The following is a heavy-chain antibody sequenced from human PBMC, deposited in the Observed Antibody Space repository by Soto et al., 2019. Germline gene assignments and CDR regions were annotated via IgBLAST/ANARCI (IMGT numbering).Heavy chain of an antibody. V-gene: IGHV3-23*01. D-gene: IGHD6-19*01. CDR2: ISGSGDST. CDR3: AKERSSGWSFDY. CDR1: GFTFSTYA. Sequence: EVPLLESGGGLVQPGGSLRLSCAASGFTFSTYAMNWVRQAPGKGLEWVSGISGSGDSTYYADSVKGRFTVSRDNSKNTLYMLMNSLRAEDTAVFYCAKERSSGWSFDYWGQGTLVTVSS. J-gene: IGHJ4*02.